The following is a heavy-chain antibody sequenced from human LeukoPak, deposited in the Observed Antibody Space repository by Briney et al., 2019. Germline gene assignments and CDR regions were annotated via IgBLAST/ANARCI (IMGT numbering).Heavy chain of an antibody. CDR3: ARPRDYTGYYQYYFDY. V-gene: IGHV1-8*01. CDR1: GYTLTSYD. CDR2: MNPNSGNT. J-gene: IGHJ4*02. Sequence: ASVKVSCKASGYTLTSYDINWVRQAPGQGLEWMGWMNPNSGNTDYAQKFQGRVTMTRDTSINTAYMELSNLRSEDTAVYYCARPRDYTGYYQYYFDYWGQETLVTVSS. D-gene: IGHD3-9*01.